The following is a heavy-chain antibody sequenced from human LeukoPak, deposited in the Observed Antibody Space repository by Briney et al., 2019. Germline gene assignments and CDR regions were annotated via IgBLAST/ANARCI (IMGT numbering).Heavy chain of an antibody. CDR3: VKDANYFDSGSYMVPFDS. D-gene: IGHD3-22*01. J-gene: IGHJ4*02. Sequence: GRSLRLSCAASGFTFSRCAMGWVRQIPGKGLEWVAGIGGSDGKTYYADPVKGRFNISRDNSKNSLYLQLNSLRSDDTAIYYCVKDANYFDSGSYMVPFDSWGQGTLVTVSS. CDR1: GFTFSRCA. CDR2: IGGSDGKT. V-gene: IGHV3-23*01.